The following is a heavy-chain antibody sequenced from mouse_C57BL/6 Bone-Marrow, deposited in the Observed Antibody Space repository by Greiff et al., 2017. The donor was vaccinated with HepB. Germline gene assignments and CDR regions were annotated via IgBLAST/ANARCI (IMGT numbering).Heavy chain of an antibody. CDR2: IYPRSGNT. CDR3: ARGYYYGSSPAWFAY. Sequence: VQLQQSGAELARPGASVKLSCKASGYTFTSYGISWVKQRTGQGLEWIGEIYPRSGNTYYNEKFKGKATLTADKSSSTAYMELRSLTSEDSAVYFCARGYYYGSSPAWFAYWGQGTLVTVSA. J-gene: IGHJ3*01. D-gene: IGHD1-1*01. V-gene: IGHV1-81*01. CDR1: GYTFTSYG.